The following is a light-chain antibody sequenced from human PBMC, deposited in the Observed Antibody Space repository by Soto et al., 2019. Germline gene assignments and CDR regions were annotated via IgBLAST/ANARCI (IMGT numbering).Light chain of an antibody. V-gene: IGKV1-9*01. CDR2: AAS. CDR1: QGISSY. Sequence: DIQLTQSPSFLSASVGDRVTITCRASQGISSYLAWYQQKPGKAPKLLIYAASTLQSGVPSRFSGSGSGTEFTLTISSLQPEDFATYYCQQLNSYPPVFGGGTKV. J-gene: IGKJ4*01. CDR3: QQLNSYPPV.